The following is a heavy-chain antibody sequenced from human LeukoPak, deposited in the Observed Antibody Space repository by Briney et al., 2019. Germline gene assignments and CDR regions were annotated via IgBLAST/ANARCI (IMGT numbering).Heavy chain of an antibody. CDR1: GGSFSGYY. D-gene: IGHD6-13*01. CDR3: ARKSTAAPWNFDY. CDR2: INHSGST. J-gene: IGHJ4*02. V-gene: IGHV4-34*01. Sequence: SETLSLTCAVYGGSFSGYYWSWIRQPPGKGLEWIGEINHSGSTNYNPSLKSRVTISVDTSKNQFSLKLSSVTAADAAVYYCARKSTAAPWNFDYWGQGSLVTVSS.